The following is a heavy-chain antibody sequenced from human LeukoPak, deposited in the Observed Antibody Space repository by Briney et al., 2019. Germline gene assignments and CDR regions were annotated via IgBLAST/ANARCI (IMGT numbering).Heavy chain of an antibody. CDR1: GYTLTELS. V-gene: IGHV1-24*01. CDR3: ATDNLVNRYCSSTSCYRRRWFDP. Sequence: ASVKVSCKVSGYTLTELSMHWVRQAPGKGLEWMGGFDPEDGETIYAQKFQGRVTMTEDTFTDTAYMELSSLRSEDTAVYYCATDNLVNRYCSSTSCYRRRWFDPWGQGTLVTVSS. D-gene: IGHD2-2*02. J-gene: IGHJ5*02. CDR2: FDPEDGET.